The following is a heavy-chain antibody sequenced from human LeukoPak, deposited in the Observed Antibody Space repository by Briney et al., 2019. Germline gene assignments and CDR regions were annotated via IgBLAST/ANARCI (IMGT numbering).Heavy chain of an antibody. Sequence: GGSLRLSCSASTFTFSTHWMHWVRHAPGKGLVCGSRINGDGSSTIYADPVRGRFTISRDNAKNIVYLQMNSLTAEDTAVYYCATGSGSYYVPWGEGPGVTVSS. J-gene: IGHJ5*02. D-gene: IGHD6-19*01. V-gene: IGHV3-74*01. CDR1: TFTFSTHW. CDR2: INGDGSST. CDR3: ATGSGSYYVP.